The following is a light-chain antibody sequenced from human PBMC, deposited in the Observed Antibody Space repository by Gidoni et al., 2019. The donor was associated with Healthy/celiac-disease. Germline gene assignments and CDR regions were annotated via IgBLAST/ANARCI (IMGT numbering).Light chain of an antibody. CDR1: QSVLYSSNNKNY. J-gene: IGKJ4*01. CDR2: WAS. V-gene: IGKV4-1*01. Sequence: DIVMTQSPDSLAVSLGERATINCKSSQSVLYSSNNKNYLAWYQQKPGQPPKLLIYWASTRASGVPDRCSGSGSGTDFTLTSSSLQAEDVAVYYCQQYYSTPTFXGXTKVEIK. CDR3: QQYYSTPT.